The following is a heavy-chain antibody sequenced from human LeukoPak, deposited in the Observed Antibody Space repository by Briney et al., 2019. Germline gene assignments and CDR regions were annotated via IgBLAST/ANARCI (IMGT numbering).Heavy chain of an antibody. CDR2: IYSGGTT. Sequence: GGPLRLSCAASGFTVSSNYMSWVRQAPGKGLEWVSAIYSGGTTYYAYSVRGRFTISRDNSKNTLFLQMNSLRAEDTAVYYCATNSGWNYFDYWGQGTLVTVSS. CDR1: GFTVSSNY. J-gene: IGHJ4*02. D-gene: IGHD5-12*01. V-gene: IGHV3-53*01. CDR3: ATNSGWNYFDY.